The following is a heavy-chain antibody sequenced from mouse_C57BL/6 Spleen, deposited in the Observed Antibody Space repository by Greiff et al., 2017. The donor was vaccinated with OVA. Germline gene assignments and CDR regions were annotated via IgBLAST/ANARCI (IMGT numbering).Heavy chain of an antibody. CDR1: GYAFTNYL. CDR3: ARSGTTVVDTGVDY. J-gene: IGHJ4*01. V-gene: IGHV1-54*01. Sequence: QVQLQQSGAELVRPGTSVKLSCKASGYAFTNYLIEWVKQRPGQGLEWIGVINPGSGGTNYNEKFKGKATLTADKSSSTAYMQLSSLTSEDSAVYWCARSGTTVVDTGVDYWGQGTTVTVSS. D-gene: IGHD1-1*01. CDR2: INPGSGGT.